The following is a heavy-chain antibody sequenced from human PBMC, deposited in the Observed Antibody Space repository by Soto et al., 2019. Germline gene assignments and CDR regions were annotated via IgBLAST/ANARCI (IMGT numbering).Heavy chain of an antibody. Sequence: QVQLVESGGGVVQPGRSLRLSCAASGFTFSSYAMHWVRQAPGKGLEWVAVISYDGSNKYYADSVKGRFTISRDNSKNTRYLQMNSLRAEDTAVYYCAREGDYYDSTRPCRSCYYYGMDVWGQGTTVTVSS. CDR2: ISYDGSNK. CDR3: AREGDYYDSTRPCRSCYYYGMDV. V-gene: IGHV3-30-3*01. D-gene: IGHD3-22*01. J-gene: IGHJ6*02. CDR1: GFTFSSYA.